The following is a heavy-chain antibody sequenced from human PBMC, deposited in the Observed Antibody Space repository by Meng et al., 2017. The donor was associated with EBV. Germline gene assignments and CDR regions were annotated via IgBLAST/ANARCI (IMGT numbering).Heavy chain of an antibody. D-gene: IGHD3-10*01. V-gene: IGHV1-69*01. Sequence: VASGAEGKKAGSSGEGLCRTFGGTFRRYAVSRVRQAPGQGLGGMGGLIPMVGAPHYAQKFQGRVTIIADESTSTHSMELNSLRSEDTAMYYCASESGRGFTPDYWGQGTLVTVSS. CDR1: GGTFRRYA. CDR3: ASESGRGFTPDY. CDR2: LIPMVGAP. J-gene: IGHJ4*02.